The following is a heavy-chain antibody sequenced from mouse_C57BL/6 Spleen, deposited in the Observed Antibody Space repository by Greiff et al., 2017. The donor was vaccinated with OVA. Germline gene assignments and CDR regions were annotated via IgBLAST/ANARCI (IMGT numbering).Heavy chain of an antibody. CDR3: GRPPSRDAMDY. Sequence: QVTLKESGPGILQPSQTLNLTCSFSGFSLSTFGMGVGWIRQPSGKGLEWLAHIWWDDDKYYNPALKSRLTISKDTSKNQVFLKIAKVDTADTSTYYCGRPPSRDAMDYWGQGTSVTVSS. V-gene: IGHV8-8*01. J-gene: IGHJ4*01. CDR2: IWWDDDK. D-gene: IGHD1-1*01. CDR1: GFSLSTFGMG.